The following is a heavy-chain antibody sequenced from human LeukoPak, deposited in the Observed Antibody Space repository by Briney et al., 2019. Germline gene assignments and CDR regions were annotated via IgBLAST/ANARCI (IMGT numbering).Heavy chain of an antibody. Sequence: SETLSLTCAVSGGSFSGYYWSWIRQPPGKGLAWIGYIYYSGSTNYNPSLKSRVTISVDTSKNQFSLKLSSVTAADTAVYYCARDKLSESAFDIWGQGTMVTVSS. CDR3: ARDKLSESAFDI. D-gene: IGHD2-15*01. V-gene: IGHV4-59*01. CDR2: IYYSGST. CDR1: GGSFSGYY. J-gene: IGHJ3*02.